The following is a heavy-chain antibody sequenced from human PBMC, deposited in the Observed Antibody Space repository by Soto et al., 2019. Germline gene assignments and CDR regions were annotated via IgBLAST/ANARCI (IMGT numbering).Heavy chain of an antibody. V-gene: IGHV3-21*01. D-gene: IGHD6-13*01. CDR2: ISSSSSYI. CDR1: GFTFSSYS. CDR3: ARGFEIAAAGTEMDFDY. J-gene: IGHJ4*02. Sequence: GGSLRLSCAASGFTFSSYSMNWVRQAPGKGLEWVSSISSSSSYIYYADSVKGRFTISRDNAKNSLYLQMNSLRAEDTAVYYCARGFEIAAAGTEMDFDYWGQGTLVTVSS.